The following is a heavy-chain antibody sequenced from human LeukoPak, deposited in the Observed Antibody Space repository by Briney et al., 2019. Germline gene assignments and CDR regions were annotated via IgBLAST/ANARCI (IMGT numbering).Heavy chain of an antibody. J-gene: IGHJ4*02. V-gene: IGHV4-34*01. Sequence: SETLSLTCAVYGGSFSGYYWSWIRQPPGKGLEWIGEINHSGSTNYNRSLKSRVTISVDTSKNQFSLKLSSVTAADTAVYYCARITRYYDILTGYHYYFDYWGQGTLVTVSS. CDR1: GGSFSGYY. D-gene: IGHD3-9*01. CDR2: INHSGST. CDR3: ARITRYYDILTGYHYYFDY.